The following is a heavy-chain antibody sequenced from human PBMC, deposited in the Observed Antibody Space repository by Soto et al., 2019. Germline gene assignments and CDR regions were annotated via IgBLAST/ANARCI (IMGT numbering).Heavy chain of an antibody. V-gene: IGHV4-4*03. CDR3: ASRDPGTSVDY. D-gene: IGHD1-7*01. J-gene: IGHJ4*02. CDR2: IYRTGST. CDR1: GGSFTSNNW. Sequence: KLRETLSLTCAVSGGSFTSNNWWTWVRQPPGQGLEWIGEIYRTGSTNYNLSLKSRVTISLDKSENQFSLKVTSLTAADTAVYYCASRDPGTSVDYWGQGTLVTVSS.